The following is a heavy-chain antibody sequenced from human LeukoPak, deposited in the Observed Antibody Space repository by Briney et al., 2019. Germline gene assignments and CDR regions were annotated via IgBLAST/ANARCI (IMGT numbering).Heavy chain of an antibody. CDR2: IYYSGST. V-gene: IGHV4-39*07. CDR1: GGSISSSSYY. D-gene: IGHD6-19*01. J-gene: IGHJ4*02. Sequence: PSETLSLTCAVSGGSISSSSYYWGWIRQPPGKGLEWIGSIYYSGSTYYNPSLKSRVTISVDTSKNQFSLKLSSVTAADTAFYYCARSVAVTGQFDFWGQGTLVTVSS. CDR3: ARSVAVTGQFDF.